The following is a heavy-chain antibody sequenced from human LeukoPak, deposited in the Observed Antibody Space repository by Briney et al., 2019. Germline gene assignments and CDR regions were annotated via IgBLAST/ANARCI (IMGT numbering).Heavy chain of an antibody. Sequence: GGSLRLSCAASGFTFSSYGMHWVRQAPGKGLEWVAVISYDGSNKYYADSVKGRFTISRDNSKNTLYLQMNSLRAEDTAVYYCAKDGASRAPYGMDVWGQGTTVTVSS. CDR1: GFTFSSYG. CDR3: AKDGASRAPYGMDV. J-gene: IGHJ6*02. D-gene: IGHD3-16*01. V-gene: IGHV3-30*18. CDR2: ISYDGSNK.